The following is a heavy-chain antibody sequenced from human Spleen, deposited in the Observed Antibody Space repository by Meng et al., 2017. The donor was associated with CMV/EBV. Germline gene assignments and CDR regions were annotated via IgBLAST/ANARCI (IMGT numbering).Heavy chain of an antibody. D-gene: IGHD2-15*01. CDR3: AKDNDVMGVTRWWGAIDL. J-gene: IGHJ3*01. Sequence: GGSLRLSCAASGLTFSNYAMSWVRQAPGKGLEWVSVSYGGAMGTYYADSVKGRFTVSRDNSKSTLYLQMDSLRAEDTAVYYCAKDNDVMGVTRWWGAIDLWGQGTMVTVSS. CDR1: GLTFSNYA. V-gene: IGHV3-23*03. CDR2: SYGGAMGT.